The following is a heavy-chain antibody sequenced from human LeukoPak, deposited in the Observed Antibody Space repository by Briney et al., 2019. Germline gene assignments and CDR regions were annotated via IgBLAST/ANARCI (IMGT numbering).Heavy chain of an antibody. CDR1: GYSFTSYW. V-gene: IGHV5-51*01. Sequence: GESLKISCKGSGYSFTSYWIGWVRQMPGKGLEWMGIIYPGDSDTRYSPSFQGQVTISADKSISTAYLQWSSLKASDTAMYYCARHVTGGSWGGGYYYYMDVWGKGTTVTVSS. CDR3: ARHVTGGSWGGGYYYYMDV. D-gene: IGHD3-16*01. J-gene: IGHJ6*03. CDR2: IYPGDSDT.